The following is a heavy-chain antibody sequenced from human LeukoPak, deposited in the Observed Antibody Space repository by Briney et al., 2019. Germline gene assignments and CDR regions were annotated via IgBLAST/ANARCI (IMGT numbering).Heavy chain of an antibody. CDR2: INHSGST. CDR3: AGDSSGYYYRGLVDY. CDR1: GGSFSGYY. Sequence: SETLSLTCAVYGGSFSGYYWSWIRQPPGKGLEWIGEINHSGSTNYNPSLKSRVTISVDTSKNQFSLKLSSVTAADTAVYYCAGDSSGYYYRGLVDYWGQGTLVTVSS. D-gene: IGHD3-22*01. V-gene: IGHV4-34*01. J-gene: IGHJ4*02.